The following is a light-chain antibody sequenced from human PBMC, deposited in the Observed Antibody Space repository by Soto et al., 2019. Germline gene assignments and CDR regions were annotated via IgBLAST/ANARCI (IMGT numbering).Light chain of an antibody. Sequence: DIQMTQSPSTLSASVGDRVTITCQASHDITSYLNWYQHKPGKAPKLLIYDASNLETGVPSRFSGSGSGTDFTFTISSLQPEDIATYYCQQYDNLPLTFGQGTRLEIK. CDR2: DAS. J-gene: IGKJ5*01. CDR1: HDITSY. V-gene: IGKV1-33*01. CDR3: QQYDNLPLT.